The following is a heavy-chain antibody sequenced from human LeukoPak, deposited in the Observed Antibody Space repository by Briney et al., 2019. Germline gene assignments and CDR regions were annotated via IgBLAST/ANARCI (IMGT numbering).Heavy chain of an antibody. CDR3: ARDHTVVTPIDYYYYGMDV. CDR2: IYTSGST. CDR1: ASPISSGSYH. Sequence: PSETLSLTCTVSASPISSGSYHWSWIRQPAGKGLEWIGRIYTSGSTNYNPSLKSRVTISVDTSNSQFSLKLSSVTAADTAVYYCARDHTVVTPIDYYYYGMDVWGQGTTVTVSS. J-gene: IGHJ6*02. V-gene: IGHV4-61*02. D-gene: IGHD4-23*01.